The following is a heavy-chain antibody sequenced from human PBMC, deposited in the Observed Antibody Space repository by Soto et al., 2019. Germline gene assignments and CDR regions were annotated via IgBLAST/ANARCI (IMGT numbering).Heavy chain of an antibody. CDR3: ASPHNWNYGLWFHP. Sequence: QVQLQESGPGLVKPSQTLSLTCTVSGGSISSGDYYWSWIRQPPGKGLEWIGYIYYSGSTYYNPSLKSRVTTSVDTSKHQSPLKLSSVTAADTAVYYCASPHNWNYGLWFHPGGKGTLVTVSS. J-gene: IGHJ5*02. V-gene: IGHV4-30-4*01. CDR2: IYYSGST. CDR1: GGSISSGDYY. D-gene: IGHD1-7*01.